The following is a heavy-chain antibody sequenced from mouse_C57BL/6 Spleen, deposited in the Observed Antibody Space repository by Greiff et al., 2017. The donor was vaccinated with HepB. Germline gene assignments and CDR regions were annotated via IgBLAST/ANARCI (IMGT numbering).Heavy chain of an antibody. CDR1: GYTFTSYC. CDR2: INPSSGYT. J-gene: IGHJ4*01. V-gene: IGHV1-7*01. Sequence: LVESGAELAKPGASVKLSCKASGYTFTSYCMHWVKQRPGQGLEWIGYINPSSGYTKYNQTFKDQATLSADKACSTLYMQLSSLKYEDSAVYYCIEGLRDYAVGDWGQRASVT. CDR3: IEGLRDYAVGD. D-gene: IGHD3-1*01.